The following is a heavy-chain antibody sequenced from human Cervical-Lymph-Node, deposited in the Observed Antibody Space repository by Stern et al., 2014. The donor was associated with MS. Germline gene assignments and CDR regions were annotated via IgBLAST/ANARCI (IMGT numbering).Heavy chain of an antibody. J-gene: IGHJ2*01. D-gene: IGHD4-17*01. CDR2: IIPIFGTA. V-gene: IGHV1-69*01. CDR3: ARGVTTVTTIWYFDL. Sequence: QVQLVESGAEVKKPGSSVKVSCKASGGTFSSYAISWVRQAPGQGVEWMGGIIPIFGTANYAQKFQGRVTITADESTSTAYMELSSLRSEDTAVYYYARGVTTVTTIWYFDLWGRGTLVTVSS. CDR1: GGTFSSYA.